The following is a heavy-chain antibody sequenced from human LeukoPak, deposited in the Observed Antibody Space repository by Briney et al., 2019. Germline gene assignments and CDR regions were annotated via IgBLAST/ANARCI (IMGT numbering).Heavy chain of an antibody. CDR3: ARAPTYCSGGSCYHYYYGMDV. CDR2: IYYSGST. Sequence: PSETLSLTCAVYGGSFSGYYWSWIRQPPGKGLEWIGSIYYSGSTYYNPSLKSRVTISVDTSKNQFSLKLSSVTAADTAVYYCARAPTYCSGGSCYHYYYGMDVWGQGTTVTVSS. J-gene: IGHJ6*02. D-gene: IGHD2-15*01. CDR1: GGSFSGYY. V-gene: IGHV4-34*01.